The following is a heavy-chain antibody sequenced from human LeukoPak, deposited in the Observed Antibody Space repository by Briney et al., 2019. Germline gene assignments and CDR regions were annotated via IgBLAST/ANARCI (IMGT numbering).Heavy chain of an antibody. CDR2: ISSSSSYI. V-gene: IGHV3-21*01. CDR1: GFTFSSYS. Sequence: GGSLRLFCAASGFTFSSYSMNWVRQAPGKGLEWVSSISSSSSYIYYADSVKGRFTISRDNAKNSLYLQMNSLRAEDTAVYYCAREDSCSSTSCYFAFDIWGQGTMVTVSS. CDR3: AREDSCSSTSCYFAFDI. J-gene: IGHJ3*02. D-gene: IGHD2-2*01.